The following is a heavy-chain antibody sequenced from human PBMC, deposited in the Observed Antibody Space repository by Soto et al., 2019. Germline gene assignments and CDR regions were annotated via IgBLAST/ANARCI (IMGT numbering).Heavy chain of an antibody. CDR2: IYHSGST. CDR1: GGSISSGGYS. CDR3: ARVDIVGAFDI. V-gene: IGHV4-30-2*01. D-gene: IGHD2-15*01. Sequence: SETLSLTCAVSGGSISSGGYSWSWIRQPPGKGLEWIGYIYHSGSTYYNPSLKSRVTISVDRSKNQFSLKLSSVTAADTAVYYCARVDIVGAFDIWGQGTMVTVSS. J-gene: IGHJ3*02.